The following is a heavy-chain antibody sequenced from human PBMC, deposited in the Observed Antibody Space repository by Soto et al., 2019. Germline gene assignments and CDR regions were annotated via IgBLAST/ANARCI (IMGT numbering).Heavy chain of an antibody. CDR1: GYMFNTYG. J-gene: IGHJ4*02. D-gene: IGHD3-10*01. CDR3: ARTYGSGDYFLPFEY. V-gene: IGHV1-18*01. CDR2: ISVYNGNI. Sequence: QVQLLQSGAEVKKPGASVKVSCKASGYMFNTYGITWVRQAPGPGLEWMGWISVYNGNIDYAQKIEGRVTMTIDTSTSTAYMELKSLTSDDTAVYYCARTYGSGDYFLPFEYWGQGTPVSVSS.